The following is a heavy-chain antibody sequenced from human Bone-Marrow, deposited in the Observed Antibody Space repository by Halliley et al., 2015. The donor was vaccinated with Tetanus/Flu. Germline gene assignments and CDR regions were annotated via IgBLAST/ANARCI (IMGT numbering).Heavy chain of an antibody. CDR3: ARVDCSSPNCYYQMDV. CDR2: IYYRGST. J-gene: IGHJ6*02. Sequence: LRLSCTVSGGSINDDYWSWIRQPHGQGLEWVGYIYYRGSTKYNPSLKGRVTISVDTSNNEFSLKLSSVTVADTAVYYCARVDCSSPNCYYQMDVWGRGTKVIVSS. V-gene: IGHV4-59*12. D-gene: IGHD2-15*01. CDR1: GGSINDDY.